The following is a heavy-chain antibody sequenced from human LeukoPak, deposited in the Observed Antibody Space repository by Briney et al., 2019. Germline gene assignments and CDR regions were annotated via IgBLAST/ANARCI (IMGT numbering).Heavy chain of an antibody. CDR2: VSRSGSPQ. J-gene: IGHJ4*02. Sequence: GGSLRLSCAASGFTFSDYHMDWVRQAPGKGLEWVAKVSRSGSPQYYADSVRGRFTISRDNAKNSLFLQMDSLRAEDTAVYYCARDLYTTLQGFDYWGQGALATVSS. V-gene: IGHV3-48*01. CDR1: GFTFSDYH. D-gene: IGHD1-26*01. CDR3: ARDLYTTLQGFDY.